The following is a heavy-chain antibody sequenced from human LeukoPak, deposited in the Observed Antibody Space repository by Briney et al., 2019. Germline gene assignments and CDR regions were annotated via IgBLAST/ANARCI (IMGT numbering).Heavy chain of an antibody. CDR1: GYTFTGFY. CDR3: ARSTCSGTSCYYDFDY. D-gene: IGHD2-2*01. Sequence: APVKVSCKASGYTFTGFYMHWVRQAPGQGLEWMGRINPNSGGTNFAQKFQGRVTMTRDTSISTAYMELSRLRSDDTAVYYCARSTCSGTSCYYDFDYWGQGTLVTVSS. V-gene: IGHV1-2*06. CDR2: INPNSGGT. J-gene: IGHJ4*02.